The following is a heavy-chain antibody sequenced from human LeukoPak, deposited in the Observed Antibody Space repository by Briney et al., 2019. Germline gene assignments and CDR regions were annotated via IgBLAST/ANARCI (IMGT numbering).Heavy chain of an antibody. J-gene: IGHJ4*02. Sequence: GRSLRLSCAASGFTFSSYAMHWVRQAPGKGLERVAVISYDGSNKYYADSVKGRFTISRDNSKNTLYLQMNSLRAEDTAVYYCARDPLTYYYGSGSQSFDYWGQGTLVTVSS. CDR3: ARDPLTYYYGSGSQSFDY. D-gene: IGHD3-10*01. V-gene: IGHV3-30*04. CDR1: GFTFSSYA. CDR2: ISYDGSNK.